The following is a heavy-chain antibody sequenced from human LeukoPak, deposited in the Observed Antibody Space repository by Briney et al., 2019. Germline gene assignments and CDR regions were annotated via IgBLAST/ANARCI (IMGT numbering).Heavy chain of an antibody. D-gene: IGHD6-19*01. Sequence: ASVKVSCKASGYTFTNYGISWVRQAPGQGLEWMGWISVYNGNTNYAENLQGRVTVTTDTSTNTAYMELRSLRSDDTAVYYCARDLRSGSYPPPFDYWGQGTLVTVSS. V-gene: IGHV1-18*04. CDR1: GYTFTNYG. CDR2: ISVYNGNT. CDR3: ARDLRSGSYPPPFDY. J-gene: IGHJ4*02.